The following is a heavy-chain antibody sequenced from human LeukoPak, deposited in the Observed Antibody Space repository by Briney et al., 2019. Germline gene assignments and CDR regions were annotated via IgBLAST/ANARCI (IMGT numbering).Heavy chain of an antibody. CDR3: GKPAKYWLVRGNGVDV. CDR1: GFSFSTYA. CDR2: IDAGGGDT. J-gene: IGHJ6*02. V-gene: IGHV3-23*01. Sequence: PGGSLRLSCAASGFSFSTYAMTWVRQAPGKGLEWVASIDAGGGDTYHSDSVKGRFTISRDNSMNTLYLQVNSLRADDTAVYYCGKPAKYWLVRGNGVDVWGQGTTVTVS. D-gene: IGHD6-19*01.